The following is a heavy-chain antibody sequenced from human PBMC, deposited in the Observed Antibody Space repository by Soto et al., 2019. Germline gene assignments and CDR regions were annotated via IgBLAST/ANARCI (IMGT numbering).Heavy chain of an antibody. CDR1: DDSINSDKDY. D-gene: IGHD3-9*01. CDR3: ARLEGLATISYYFDF. CDR2: VYYRGNA. Sequence: SETLSLTCCVSDDSINSDKDYWGWIRQPPGKGLEWIGSVYYRGNAYYNPSLQTRVTISLDKSKSQFSLKLNSVTAADSAVYFCARLEGLATISYYFDFWGPGALVTVSS. V-gene: IGHV4-39*01. J-gene: IGHJ4*02.